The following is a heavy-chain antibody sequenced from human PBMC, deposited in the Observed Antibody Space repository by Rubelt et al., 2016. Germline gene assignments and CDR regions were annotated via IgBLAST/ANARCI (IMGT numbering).Heavy chain of an antibody. V-gene: IGHV1-18*01. CDR3: ARDLPPFRRYNWNFPLDY. CDR1: GYTFTSYG. Sequence: QVQLVQSGAEVKKPGASVKVSCKASGYTFTSYGISWVRQAPGQGLEWMRWISDYQRTTNYAQKSKGRVTMTTDTSTSTAYMELRSLSADDTAVYYCARDLPPFRRYNWNFPLDYWGQGTLVTVSS. CDR2: ISDYQRTT. D-gene: IGHD1-7*01. J-gene: IGHJ4*02.